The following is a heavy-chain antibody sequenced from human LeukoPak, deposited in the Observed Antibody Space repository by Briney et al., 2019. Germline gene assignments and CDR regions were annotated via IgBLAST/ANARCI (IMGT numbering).Heavy chain of an antibody. CDR2: IYYSGST. V-gene: IGHV4-39*01. Sequence: SETLSLTCTVSGGSISSSSYYWGWVRQPPGKGLEWIGNIYYSGSTYYNPSLKSRVTISVDTSKNQFSLKRSSVPAADTAVYYCARSYDSSGRDYWGQGTLVTVSS. CDR3: ARSYDSSGRDY. D-gene: IGHD3-22*01. CDR1: GGSISSSSYY. J-gene: IGHJ4*02.